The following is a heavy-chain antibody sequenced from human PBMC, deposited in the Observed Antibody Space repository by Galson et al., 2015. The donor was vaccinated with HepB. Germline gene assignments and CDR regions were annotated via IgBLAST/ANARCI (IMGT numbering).Heavy chain of an antibody. CDR3: AREIHKYFYDSSGYDY. CDR1: GDSVSNNYAA. J-gene: IGHJ4*02. D-gene: IGHD3-22*01. CDR2: TYYRSKWYN. Sequence: CAISGDSVSNNYAAWNWIRQSPSRRLLWLVRTYYRSKWYNDYANSVKSRLTINSDTSKNQFSLHLKPVTPDDTAVSYCAREIHKYFYDSSGYDYWGQGTLVTVSS. V-gene: IGHV6-1*01.